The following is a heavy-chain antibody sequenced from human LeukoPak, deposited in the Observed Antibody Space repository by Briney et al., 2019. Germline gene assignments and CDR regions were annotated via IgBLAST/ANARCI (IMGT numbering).Heavy chain of an antibody. Sequence: GGSLRLSCAASKFTFSNSGMHWVRQAPGKGLEWVAFIRYNGSNQYYADSVKGRFTISRDNSKNTLYLQMNSLRAEDTAVYYCAKAYSGSYYSAFDIWGQGTMVTVSS. CDR3: AKAYSGSYYSAFDI. CDR1: KFTFSNSG. CDR2: IRYNGSNQ. V-gene: IGHV3-30*02. D-gene: IGHD1-26*01. J-gene: IGHJ3*02.